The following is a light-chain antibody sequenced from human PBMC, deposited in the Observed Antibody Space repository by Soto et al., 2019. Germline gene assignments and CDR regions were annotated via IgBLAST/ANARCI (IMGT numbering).Light chain of an antibody. J-gene: IGLJ1*01. CDR1: SSDVGGYNS. CDR2: EVN. Sequence: QSVLTQPDSVSGSPGQSITVSCTGTSSDVGGYNSVSWYQQHPGKTPKLMIFEVNNRPSGVSNRFSGSKSGNTASLTISGLQAEDEADYYCTSYTNSNTYVFGTGTKLTVL. V-gene: IGLV2-14*01. CDR3: TSYTNSNTYV.